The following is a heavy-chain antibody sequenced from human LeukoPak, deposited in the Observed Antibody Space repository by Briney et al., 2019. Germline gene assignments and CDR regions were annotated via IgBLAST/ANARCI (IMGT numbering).Heavy chain of an antibody. CDR2: IYYSGST. V-gene: IGHV4-31*03. Sequence: SETLSLTCTVSGGSISSGGYYWSWIRQHPGKGLEWIGYIYYSGSTYYNPSLKSRVTISVDTSKNQFSLKLSSVTAADTAVYYCARRPRSLNRFDPWGQGTLVTVSS. CDR1: GGSISSGGYY. CDR3: ARRPRSLNRFDP. J-gene: IGHJ5*02. D-gene: IGHD2-15*01.